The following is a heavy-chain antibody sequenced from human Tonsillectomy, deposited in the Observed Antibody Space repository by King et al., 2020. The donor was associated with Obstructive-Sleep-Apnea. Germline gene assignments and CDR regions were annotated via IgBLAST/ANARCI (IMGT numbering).Heavy chain of an antibody. CDR1: GGSISTYY. CDR2: IYYSGST. J-gene: IGHJ5*02. Sequence: QLQESGPGLVKPSETLSLTCTVSGGSISTYYWSWIRQSPGKGLEWIGYIYYSGSTNYNPSLKSRVTMSVDTSKNQFSLNLSSVTDADTTVYYCARAPYGSGIIDWFDPWGQGTLVTFSS. CDR3: ARAPYGSGIIDWFDP. D-gene: IGHD3-10*01. V-gene: IGHV4-59*01.